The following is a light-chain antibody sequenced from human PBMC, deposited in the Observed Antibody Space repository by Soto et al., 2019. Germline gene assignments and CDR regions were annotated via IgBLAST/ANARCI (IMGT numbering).Light chain of an antibody. Sequence: EIVMTQSPATLSMSPGEGGTLSCRASQSVSSNLAWYQQKPGQAPRLLIYGASTRATGIPARFSGSGSGTEFTLTISSLQSEDFAVYYCQQYNNWPITFGPGTKVDIK. CDR1: QSVSSN. J-gene: IGKJ3*01. CDR3: QQYNNWPIT. V-gene: IGKV3-15*01. CDR2: GAS.